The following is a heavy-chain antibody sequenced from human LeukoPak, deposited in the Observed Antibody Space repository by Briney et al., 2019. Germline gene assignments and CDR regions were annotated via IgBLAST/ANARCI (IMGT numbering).Heavy chain of an antibody. CDR1: GYTLTKYA. CDR2: INTNTGNP. CDR3: ARDRAFDI. J-gene: IGHJ3*02. Sequence: VASVKVSCKASGYTLTKYAVNWVRQAPGQGLEWMGWINTNTGNPTCAQGFTGRFVFSLDTSVNTAYLQISSLKAEDTAIYYCARDRAFDIWGQGTMVTVSS. V-gene: IGHV7-4-1*02.